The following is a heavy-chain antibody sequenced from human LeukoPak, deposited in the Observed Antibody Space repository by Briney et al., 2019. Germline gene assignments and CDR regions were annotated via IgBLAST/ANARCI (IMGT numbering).Heavy chain of an antibody. CDR1: GFTFSTYS. CDR3: AKDVVPDSGWDLDY. V-gene: IGHV3-23*01. J-gene: IGHJ4*02. CDR2: IYPSGDST. D-gene: IGHD6-19*01. Sequence: GGSLRLSCAAPGFTFSTYSMTWVRQGPGKGLEWVSSIYPSGDSTFYADSVKGRFTISRDNSKNTLYLQMSSLRTEDTAIYYCAKDVVPDSGWDLDYWGQGTLVTVSS.